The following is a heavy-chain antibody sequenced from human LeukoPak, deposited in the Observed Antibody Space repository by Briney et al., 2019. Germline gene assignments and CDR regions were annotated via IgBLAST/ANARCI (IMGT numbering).Heavy chain of an antibody. CDR2: INPNSGGT. D-gene: IGHD3-3*01. V-gene: IGHV1-2*02. J-gene: IGHJ5*02. CDR1: GYTFTGYY. CDR3: ARDITELRFLDSNWFDP. Sequence: ASVKVSCTASGYTFTGYYMHWVRQAPGQGLEWMGWINPNSGGTNYAQKFQGRVTMTRDTSISTAYMELSRLRSDDTAVYYCARDITELRFLDSNWFDPWGQGTLVTVSS.